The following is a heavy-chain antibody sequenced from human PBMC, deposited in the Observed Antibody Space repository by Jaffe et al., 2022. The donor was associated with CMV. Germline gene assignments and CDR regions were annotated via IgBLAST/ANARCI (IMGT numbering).Heavy chain of an antibody. Sequence: EEQLVESGGGLVQPGESLRLSCAASGFSFSVYTMSWVRQAPGKGLEWVSYIGAGRNDIRYADSVKGRFAISRDNGRSSLYLQMNSLRDEDTAMYYCARERGGYYFDTWGQGTLVTVSS. CDR1: GFSFSVYT. V-gene: IGHV3-48*02. CDR2: IGAGRNDI. CDR3: ARERGGYYFDT. J-gene: IGHJ4*02. D-gene: IGHD3-22*01.